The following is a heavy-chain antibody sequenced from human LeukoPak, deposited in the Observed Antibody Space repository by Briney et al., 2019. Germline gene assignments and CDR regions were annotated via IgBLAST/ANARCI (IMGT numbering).Heavy chain of an antibody. CDR3: ARLRNYYALDY. CDR2: IYYSGST. Sequence: SETLSLTCTVSGGSISSYYWGWIRQPPGKGLGWIGYIYYSGSTNYNPSLKSRVSISVDTSKNQFSLKLSSVTAADTAVYYCARLRNYYALDYWGQGTLVTVSS. J-gene: IGHJ4*02. V-gene: IGHV4-59*08. D-gene: IGHD3-10*01. CDR1: GGSISSYY.